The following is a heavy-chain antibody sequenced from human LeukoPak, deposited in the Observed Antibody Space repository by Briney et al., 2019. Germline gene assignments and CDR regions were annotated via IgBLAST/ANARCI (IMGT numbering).Heavy chain of an antibody. J-gene: IGHJ4*02. D-gene: IGHD3-3*01. Sequence: SETLSLTCTVSGGSISSGSYYWSWIRQPAGKGLEWIGRIYTSGSTNYNPSLKSRVTISVDTSKNQFSLKLSSVTAADTAVYYCARYYDFWSGYPKGYFDYWGQGTLVTVSS. CDR1: GGSISSGSYY. V-gene: IGHV4-61*02. CDR2: IYTSGST. CDR3: ARYYDFWSGYPKGYFDY.